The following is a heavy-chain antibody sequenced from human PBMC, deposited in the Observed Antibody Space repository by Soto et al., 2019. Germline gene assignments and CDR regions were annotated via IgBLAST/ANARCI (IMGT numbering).Heavy chain of an antibody. CDR3: ARGRGDTAMAWYY. D-gene: IGHD5-18*01. V-gene: IGHV4-59*01. CDR2: IYYSGST. Sequence: QVQLQESGPGLVKPSETLSLTCTVSCGSISSYYWSWIRQPPGKGLEWMGYIYYSGSTKYNPSLKRRVTISVATSKNQFSLKLNSVTAADTAVYYCARGRGDTAMAWYYWGQGTLVTVSS. J-gene: IGHJ4*02. CDR1: CGSISSYY.